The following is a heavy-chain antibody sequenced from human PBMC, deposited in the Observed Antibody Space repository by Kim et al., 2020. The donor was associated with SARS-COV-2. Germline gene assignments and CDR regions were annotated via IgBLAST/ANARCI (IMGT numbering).Heavy chain of an antibody. CDR2: IYYSGST. J-gene: IGHJ4*02. V-gene: IGHV4-39*01. CDR1: GGSISSSSYY. Sequence: SETLSLTCTVSGGSISSSSYYWGWIRQPPGKGLEWIGSIYYSGSTYYNPSLKSRVTISVDTSKNQFSLKLSSVTAADTAVYYCARHWDRRIFDYWGQGTLVTVSS. D-gene: IGHD1-26*01. CDR3: ARHWDRRIFDY.